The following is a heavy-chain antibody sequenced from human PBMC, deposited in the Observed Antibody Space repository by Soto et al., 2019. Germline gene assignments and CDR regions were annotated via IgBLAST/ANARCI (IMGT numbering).Heavy chain of an antibody. V-gene: IGHV1-46*01. D-gene: IGHD1-7*01. J-gene: IGHJ4*02. Sequence: SLKVSCKASGYTFTSYYMHWVRQAPVQGLEWMGIINPSGGSTSYAQKFQGRVTMTRDTSTSTVYMELSSLRSEDTAVYYCARDHGVGVELLDYWGQGTLVTFSS. CDR3: ARDHGVGVELLDY. CDR2: INPSGGST. CDR1: GYTFTSYY.